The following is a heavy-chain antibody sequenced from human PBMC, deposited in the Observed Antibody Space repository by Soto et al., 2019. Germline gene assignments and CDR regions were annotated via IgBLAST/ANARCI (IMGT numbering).Heavy chain of an antibody. CDR1: GYTFTSYA. J-gene: IGHJ4*02. CDR2: INAGNGNT. V-gene: IGHV1-3*01. Sequence: EASVKVSCKASGYTFTSYAMHWVRQAPGQRLEWMGWINAGNGNTKYSQKFQGRVTITRDTSASTAYMELSSLRSEDTAVYYCARPRIAAEDYFDYWGQGTLVTVSS. D-gene: IGHD6-13*01. CDR3: ARPRIAAEDYFDY.